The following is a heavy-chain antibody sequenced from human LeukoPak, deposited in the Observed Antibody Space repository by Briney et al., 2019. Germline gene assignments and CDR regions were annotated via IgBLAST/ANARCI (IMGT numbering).Heavy chain of an antibody. CDR1: GFTFDNYA. CDR3: AKLGGSFDI. D-gene: IGHD3-16*01. J-gene: IGHJ3*02. CDR2: ISWNSGLK. Sequence: GRSLRLSCAASGFTFDNYAMHWVRQAPGKGLEWVSYISWNSGLKGYADSVKGRFTISRDNAKNSLVLQMNSLTTEDTALYYCAKLGGSFDIWGQGMMVVVSS. V-gene: IGHV3-9*01.